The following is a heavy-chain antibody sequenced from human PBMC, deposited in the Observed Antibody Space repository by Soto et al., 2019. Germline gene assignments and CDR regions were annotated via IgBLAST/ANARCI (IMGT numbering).Heavy chain of an antibody. D-gene: IGHD5-12*01. Sequence: SLKISCKGSGYTFSTNWIAWVRQMPGKGLERMGIIYPSDSDARYSPSFQGQVTISVDNSIRTAYLQWSSLKTSDTATYYCARGSGYHDFWGQGTLVTVSS. CDR3: ARGSGYHDF. CDR2: IYPSDSDA. CDR1: GYTFSTNW. J-gene: IGHJ1*01. V-gene: IGHV5-51*01.